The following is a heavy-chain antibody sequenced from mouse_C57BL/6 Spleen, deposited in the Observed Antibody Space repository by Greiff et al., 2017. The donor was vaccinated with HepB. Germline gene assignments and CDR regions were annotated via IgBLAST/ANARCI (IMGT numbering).Heavy chain of an antibody. CDR3: ARSTMKYYFDY. CDR1: GYTFTDYY. V-gene: IGHV1-19*01. CDR2: INPYNGGT. D-gene: IGHD2-4*01. Sequence: EVQLQQSGPVLVKPGASVKMSCKASGYTFTDYYMNWVKQSHGKSLEWIGVINPYNGGTSYNQKFKGKATLTVDKSSSTAYMELNSLTSEDSAVYYCARSTMKYYFDYWGQGTTLTVSS. J-gene: IGHJ2*01.